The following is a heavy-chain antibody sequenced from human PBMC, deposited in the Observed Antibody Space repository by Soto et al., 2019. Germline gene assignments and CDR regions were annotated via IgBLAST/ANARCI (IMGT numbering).Heavy chain of an antibody. Sequence: GGSLRLSCAASGFIFSSDWMHWVRQAPGGGLVWVSRINTDGSGTTYADSVKGRFTISRDNSKDTLYLQMNSLRAEDTAVYYCARGSYCGGDCYSTPHYYYYGMDVWGQGTTVTVSS. J-gene: IGHJ6*02. CDR1: GFIFSSDW. V-gene: IGHV3-74*01. D-gene: IGHD2-21*02. CDR2: INTDGSGT. CDR3: ARGSYCGGDCYSTPHYYYYGMDV.